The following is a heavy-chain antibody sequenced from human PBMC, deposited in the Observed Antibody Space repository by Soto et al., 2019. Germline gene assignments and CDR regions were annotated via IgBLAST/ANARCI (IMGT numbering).Heavy chain of an antibody. CDR2: IIPVSGTT. CDR3: ARGGLTTVTLDY. Sequence: VQLVQSGAEVKKPGSSLKVSCSISGGTITDYLISWLRQALGQGLEWMGGIIPVSGTTYFAQKFQDRVTITADDSTKTAYMELSSLRSEDTAVYYCARGGLTTVTLDYWGQGTLVTVSS. J-gene: IGHJ4*02. V-gene: IGHV1-69*01. CDR1: GGTITDYL. D-gene: IGHD4-17*01.